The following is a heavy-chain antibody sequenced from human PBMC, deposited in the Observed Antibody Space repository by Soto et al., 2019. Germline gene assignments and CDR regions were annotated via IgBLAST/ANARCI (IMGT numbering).Heavy chain of an antibody. CDR1: GFTFSTHG. CDR2: VSYDGGSK. CDR3: AKIYCGGGSCYWFFDL. Sequence: ESGGGVIQPGRSLRLSCAASGFTFSTHGMHSVRQAPGKGLEWVAVVSYDGGSKYYADSVKGRFTASRDNSKNTLYLEMNSLRTEDTAVYYCAKIYCGGGSCYWFFDLWGRGTLVTVSS. V-gene: IGHV3-30*18. D-gene: IGHD2-15*01. J-gene: IGHJ2*01.